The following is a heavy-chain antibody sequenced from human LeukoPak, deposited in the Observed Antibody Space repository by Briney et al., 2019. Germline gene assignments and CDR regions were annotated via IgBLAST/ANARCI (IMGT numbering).Heavy chain of an antibody. V-gene: IGHV1-2*02. J-gene: IGHJ4*02. CDR3: ARGRIAARPEFDY. CDR1: GYTFTGYY. CDR2: INPNSGGT. D-gene: IGHD6-6*01. Sequence: ASVKVSCKASGYTFTGYYMHWVRQAPGQGLEWMGWINPNSGGTNYAQKFQGRFTMTRDTSISTAYMELSRLRSDDTAVYYCARGRIAARPEFDYWGPGTLVTVSS.